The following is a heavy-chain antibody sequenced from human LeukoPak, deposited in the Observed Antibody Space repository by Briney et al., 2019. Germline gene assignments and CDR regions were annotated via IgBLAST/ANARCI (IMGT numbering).Heavy chain of an antibody. Sequence: PGGSLRLSCAASGFTFSYYTMNWVRQAPGKGLEWVSSISSSSSFIYYADSVKGRFTISRDNAKNSLYLQMNSLRAEDTAVYYCARNSSSWYYLDYWGQGTLVTVSS. CDR2: ISSSSSFI. J-gene: IGHJ4*02. CDR1: GFTFSYYT. V-gene: IGHV3-21*01. D-gene: IGHD6-13*01. CDR3: ARNSSSWYYLDY.